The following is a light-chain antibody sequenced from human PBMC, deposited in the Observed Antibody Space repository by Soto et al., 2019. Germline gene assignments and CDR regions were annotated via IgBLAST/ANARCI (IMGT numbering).Light chain of an antibody. CDR3: QKYNGAPFT. V-gene: IGKV1-39*01. Sequence: DIQMTQSPSSLSASVGDRVFVTCRASLSISSFLNWYQQKPGKAPKLLIHAASSLQSRVPSRFSGSGSGTDFTLTISSLQPEDVATYSCQKYNGAPFTFGPGTKVDI. CDR2: AAS. J-gene: IGKJ3*01. CDR1: LSISSF.